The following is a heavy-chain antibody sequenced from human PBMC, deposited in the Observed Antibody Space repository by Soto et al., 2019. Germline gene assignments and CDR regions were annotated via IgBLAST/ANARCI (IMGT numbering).Heavy chain of an antibody. CDR1: CGSISRYY. CDR3: ARVEDSSGHNWFDP. Sequence: SDILSLTWTVSCGSISRYYWSWIRQPPGKGLEWIGYIYYSGSTNYNPSLKSRVTISVDTSKNQFSLKLSSVTAADTAVYYCARVEDSSGHNWFDPWGQGTLVTVS. J-gene: IGHJ5*02. D-gene: IGHD6-19*01. V-gene: IGHV4-59*07. CDR2: IYYSGST.